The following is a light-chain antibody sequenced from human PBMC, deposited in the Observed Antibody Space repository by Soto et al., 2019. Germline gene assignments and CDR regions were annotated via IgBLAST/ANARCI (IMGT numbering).Light chain of an antibody. J-gene: IGLJ2*01. Sequence: QSVLTQPASVSGSPGQSITISCTGTSSDVGGYNSLSWYQQHPGKAPKLMIYDVSNRPSGVSNRFSGSKSGNTASLTISGLQAEDESDYYCSSYTSRGTLAFGGGTQLTVL. CDR3: SSYTSRGTLA. CDR2: DVS. CDR1: SSDVGGYNS. V-gene: IGLV2-14*01.